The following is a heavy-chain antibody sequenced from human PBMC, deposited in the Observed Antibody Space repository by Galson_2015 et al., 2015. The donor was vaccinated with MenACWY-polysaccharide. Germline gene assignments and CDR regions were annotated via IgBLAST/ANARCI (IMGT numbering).Heavy chain of an antibody. CDR3: ARESSRIVFHAFDT. Sequence: SLRLSCAASGIRFSGSGMHWVRQAPGKGLEWVAVIQYDGTNKVYADSVKGRFTISRDNSRNTLYLEMNSLRAEDTAVYYCARESSRIVFHAFDTWGQGTMVTVSS. D-gene: IGHD6-19*01. J-gene: IGHJ3*02. CDR2: IQYDGTNK. CDR1: GIRFSGSG. V-gene: IGHV3-33*01.